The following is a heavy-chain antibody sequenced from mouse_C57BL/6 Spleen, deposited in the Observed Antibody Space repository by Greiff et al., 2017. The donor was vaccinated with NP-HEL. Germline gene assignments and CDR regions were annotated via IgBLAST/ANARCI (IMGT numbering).Heavy chain of an antibody. Sequence: QVQLQQPGAELVKPGASVKLSCKASGYTFTSYWMQWVKQRPGQGLEWIGEIDPSDSYTNYNQKFKGKATLTVDTSSSTAYMQLSSLTSEDSAVYYCAREGSGVWGTGTTVTVSS. CDR1: GYTFTSYW. CDR2: IDPSDSYT. V-gene: IGHV1-50*01. J-gene: IGHJ1*03. D-gene: IGHD3-3*01. CDR3: AREGSGV.